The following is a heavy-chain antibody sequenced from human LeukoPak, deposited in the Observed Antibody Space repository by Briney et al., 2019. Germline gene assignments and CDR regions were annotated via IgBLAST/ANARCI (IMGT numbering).Heavy chain of an antibody. Sequence: GGSLRLSCAASGFTFSSYSMNWVRQAPGKGLEWVSSISSSSSYIYYADSVKGRFTISRDNAKNSLYLQMNSLGAEDTAVYYCARGRPIAVAGTGWFDPWGQGTLVTVSS. CDR3: ARGRPIAVAGTGWFDP. J-gene: IGHJ5*02. CDR2: ISSSSSYI. V-gene: IGHV3-21*01. D-gene: IGHD6-19*01. CDR1: GFTFSSYS.